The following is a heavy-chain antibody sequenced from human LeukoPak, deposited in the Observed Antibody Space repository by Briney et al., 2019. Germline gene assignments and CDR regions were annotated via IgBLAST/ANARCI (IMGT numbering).Heavy chain of an antibody. CDR3: AKQGGYSCGSCYFDY. J-gene: IGHJ4*02. Sequence: GGSLRLSCAASGFTFSSYAMSWVRQAPGKGLEWVSAISGSGGSTYYADSVKGRFTISRDNSKNTLYLQMNSLRAEDTAVYYCAKQGGYSCGSCYFDYWGQGTLVTVSS. D-gene: IGHD5-18*01. CDR1: GFTFSSYA. CDR2: ISGSGGST. V-gene: IGHV3-23*01.